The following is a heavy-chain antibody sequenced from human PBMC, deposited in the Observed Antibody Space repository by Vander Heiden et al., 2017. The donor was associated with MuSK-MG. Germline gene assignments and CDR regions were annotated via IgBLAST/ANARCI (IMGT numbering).Heavy chain of an antibody. V-gene: IGHV3-23*01. D-gene: IGHD6-19*01. CDR3: AKDMSFAVD. J-gene: IGHJ4*02. CDR2: ISGTGEST. CDR1: GFTFRNYA. Sequence: EVRLLEPGGGLVQPGGSLRPACAASGFTFRNYAMSWVRQAPGKGLEWVSAISGTGESTYYADSVMGRFTVSRDNSKNRLSLQMNSLTAEDTAVYYCAKDMSFAVDWGQGTLVTVSS.